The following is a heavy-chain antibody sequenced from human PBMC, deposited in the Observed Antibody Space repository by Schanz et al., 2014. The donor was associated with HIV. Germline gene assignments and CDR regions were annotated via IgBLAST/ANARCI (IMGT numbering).Heavy chain of an antibody. J-gene: IGHJ5*02. Sequence: EVQLVESGGGLVQPGGSLRLSCVASGSTFTTYYMSWVRQAPGKGLEWVANIKEDGAGEYYVGSVKGRFSISRDNAKNSLYLQIISLTAEDTAMYYCARDRVSGSSSSSWFDPWGQGTLVTVSS. D-gene: IGHD6-6*01. CDR3: ARDRVSGSSSSSWFDP. V-gene: IGHV3-7*03. CDR2: IKEDGAGE. CDR1: GSTFTTYY.